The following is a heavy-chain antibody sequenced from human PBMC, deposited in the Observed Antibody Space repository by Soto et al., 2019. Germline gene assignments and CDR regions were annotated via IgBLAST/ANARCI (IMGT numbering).Heavy chain of an antibody. CDR2: IYYSGST. Sequence: SETLSLTCTVSGGSISSSSYYWGWIRQPPGKGLEWIGSIYYSGSTYYNPSLKSRVTISVDTSKNQFSLKLSSVTAADTAVYYCARTDYGSGLYYYYYYMDVWGKGTTVTVSS. CDR1: GGSISSSSYY. CDR3: ARTDYGSGLYYYYYYMDV. J-gene: IGHJ6*03. V-gene: IGHV4-39*01. D-gene: IGHD3-10*01.